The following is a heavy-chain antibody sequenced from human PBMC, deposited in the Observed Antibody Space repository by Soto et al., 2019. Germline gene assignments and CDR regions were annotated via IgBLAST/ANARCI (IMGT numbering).Heavy chain of an antibody. J-gene: IGHJ6*03. Sequence: QVQLQQWGAGLLKPSETLSLTCAVYGGSFSGYYWSWIRQPPGKGLEWIGEINHSGSTNYNPSLKSRGTISVDTSKNQFSLKLSSVTAADTAVYYCARLSYDFWSGYYTGYYYMDVWGKGTTVTVSS. V-gene: IGHV4-34*01. D-gene: IGHD3-3*01. CDR3: ARLSYDFWSGYYTGYYYMDV. CDR1: GGSFSGYY. CDR2: INHSGST.